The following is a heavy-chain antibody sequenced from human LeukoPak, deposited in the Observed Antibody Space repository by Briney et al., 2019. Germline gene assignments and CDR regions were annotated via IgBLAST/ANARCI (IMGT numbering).Heavy chain of an antibody. D-gene: IGHD2-2*01. V-gene: IGHV4-30-2*01. CDR1: GGSISSGGYY. J-gene: IGHJ4*02. CDR3: ARVGSVVVPAAKRSYYFDY. Sequence: SETLSLTCTVSGGSISSGGYYWSWIRQPPGKGLEWIGYIYHSGSTYYNPSLKSRVTISVDRSKNQFSLKLSSVTAADTAVYYCARVGSVVVPAAKRSYYFDYWGQGTLVTVSS. CDR2: IYHSGST.